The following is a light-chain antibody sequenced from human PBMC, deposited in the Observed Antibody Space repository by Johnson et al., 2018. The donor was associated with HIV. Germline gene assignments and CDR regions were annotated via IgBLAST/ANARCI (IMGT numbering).Light chain of an antibody. CDR2: DNN. V-gene: IGLV1-51*01. CDR3: GTWDSSLSANV. CDR1: SSNIGNNY. J-gene: IGLJ1*01. Sequence: QSVLTQPPSVSAAPGQKVTISCSGSSSNIGNNYVSWYQQLPGTAPKLLIYDNNKRPSGIRDRFSGSKSGTSATLGIAGLQTGDEADYYCGTWDSSLSANVFGTWTKVTVL.